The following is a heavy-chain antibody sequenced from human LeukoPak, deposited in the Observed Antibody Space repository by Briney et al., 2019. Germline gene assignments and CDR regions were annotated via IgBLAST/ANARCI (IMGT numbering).Heavy chain of an antibody. J-gene: IGHJ3*02. Sequence: SVKVSCKASGGTFSSYAISWVRQAPGQGLEWMGGIIPIFGTANYAQKFQGRVTITAGESTSTAYMELSSLRSEDTAVYYCAGEMASIDAFDIWGQGTMVTVSS. CDR1: GGTFSSYA. D-gene: IGHD5-24*01. CDR2: IIPIFGTA. V-gene: IGHV1-69*13. CDR3: AGEMASIDAFDI.